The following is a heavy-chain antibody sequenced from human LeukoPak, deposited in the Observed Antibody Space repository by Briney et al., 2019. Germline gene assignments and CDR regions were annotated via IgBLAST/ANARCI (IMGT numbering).Heavy chain of an antibody. D-gene: IGHD6-13*01. V-gene: IGHV4-39*01. Sequence: SETLSLTCTVSGGSISSSSYYWGWIRQPPGKGLERIGTIHYRGNTYYNPSLKSRVAISVDTSKNQFSLKLTSVTAADTAMYYCARLVGSSWYHEVLFGRDYWGQGTLVTVSS. CDR1: GGSISSSSYY. CDR3: ARLVGSSWYHEVLFGRDY. CDR2: IHYRGNT. J-gene: IGHJ4*02.